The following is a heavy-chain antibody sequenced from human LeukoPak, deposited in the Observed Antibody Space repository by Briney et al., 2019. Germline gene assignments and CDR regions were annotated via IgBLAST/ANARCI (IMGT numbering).Heavy chain of an antibody. CDR1: GFTFSSYE. CDR2: INPSGGDP. CDR3: ARLRWEITHYWYFDL. J-gene: IGHJ2*01. Sequence: QPGGSLRLSCAVSGFTFSSYEMNWVRQAPGKGLEWVSAINPSGGDPYFPDSVRGRFTISRDNSKNTVYLQMDSLRVEDTAVYYCARLRWEITHYWYFDLWGRGALVTVSS. D-gene: IGHD4-23*01. V-gene: IGHV3-23*01.